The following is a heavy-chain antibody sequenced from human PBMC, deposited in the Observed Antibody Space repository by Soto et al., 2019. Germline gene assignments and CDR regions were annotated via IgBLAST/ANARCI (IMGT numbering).Heavy chain of an antibody. Sequence: SETLSLTCTVSGGSISRGDYYWSWIRQPPGKGLEWIGYIHDSGSSYYNPSLKSRVSISVDTSNNQFSLTVSPVTAADSAVFYCARVKSYGGNSYYYYIMDVWGQGTTVTVSS. CDR2: IHDSGSS. V-gene: IGHV4-30-4*01. CDR1: GGSISRGDYY. J-gene: IGHJ6*02. D-gene: IGHD4-17*01. CDR3: ARVKSYGGNSYYYYIMDV.